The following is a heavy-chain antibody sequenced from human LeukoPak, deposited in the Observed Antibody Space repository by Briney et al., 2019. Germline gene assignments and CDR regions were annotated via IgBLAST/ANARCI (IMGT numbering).Heavy chain of an antibody. V-gene: IGHV3-23*01. Sequence: PGGSLRLSCAASGFIFSSYGMSWVRQAPGKGLEWVSAISGSGGSTYYADSVKGRFTISRDNSKNTLYLQMNSLRAEDTAVYYCAKSYGLVLVTTCLHWGQGTLVTVSS. J-gene: IGHJ4*02. CDR3: AKSYGLVLVTTCLH. D-gene: IGHD4-17*01. CDR2: ISGSGGST. CDR1: GFIFSSYG.